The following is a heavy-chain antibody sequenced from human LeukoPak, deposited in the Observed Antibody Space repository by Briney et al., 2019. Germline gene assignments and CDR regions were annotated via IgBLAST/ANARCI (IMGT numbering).Heavy chain of an antibody. CDR1: RVSINDYY. CDR3: ARPYYGHSVGDAYDV. CDR2: VSSTGNT. D-gene: IGHD4-17*01. V-gene: IGHV4-59*01. Sequence: PSETLSLTCTVARVSINDYYWTWIRQPPRKGLEWIGYVSSTGNTNSNPSLRSRVSMSIDASKKQFSLRLNSVTAADTAVYYCARPYYGHSVGDAYDVSGQGTLVTVSS. J-gene: IGHJ3*01.